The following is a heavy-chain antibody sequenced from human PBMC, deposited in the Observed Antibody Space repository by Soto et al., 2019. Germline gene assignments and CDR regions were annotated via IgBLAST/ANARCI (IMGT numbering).Heavy chain of an antibody. CDR2: ISSSSSYI. CDR3: ARDGEYCTNGVCLTPGAFDI. CDR1: GFTFSSYS. D-gene: IGHD2-8*01. J-gene: IGHJ3*02. Sequence: GGSLRLSCAASGFTFSSYSMNWVRQAPGKGLEWVSSISSSSSYIYYADSVKGRFTISRDNAKNSLYLQMNSLRAEDTAVYYCARDGEYCTNGVCLTPGAFDIWGQGTMVTVSS. V-gene: IGHV3-21*01.